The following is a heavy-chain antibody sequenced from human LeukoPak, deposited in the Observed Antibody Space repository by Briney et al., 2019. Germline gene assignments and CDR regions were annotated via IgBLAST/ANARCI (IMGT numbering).Heavy chain of an antibody. Sequence: PSETLSLTCAVYGGSFSGYYWSWIRQPPGKGLEWIGRIYTSGSTNYNPSLKSRVTMSVDTSKNQFSLKLSSVTAADTAVYYCARDDSSGYLNWFDPWGQGTLVTVSS. CDR3: ARDDSSGYLNWFDP. CDR1: GGSFSGYY. D-gene: IGHD3-22*01. J-gene: IGHJ5*02. V-gene: IGHV4-4*07. CDR2: IYTSGST.